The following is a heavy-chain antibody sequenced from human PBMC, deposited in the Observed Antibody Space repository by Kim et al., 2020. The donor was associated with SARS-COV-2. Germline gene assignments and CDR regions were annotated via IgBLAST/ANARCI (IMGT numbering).Heavy chain of an antibody. CDR2: ISYDGSNK. V-gene: IGHV3-30*18. J-gene: IGHJ6*02. CDR3: ANMSWREPGVRYYGMDV. CDR1: GFTFSSYG. Sequence: GGSLRLSCAASGFTFSSYGMHWVRQAPGKGLEWVAVISYDGSNKYYADSVKGRFTISRDNSKNTLYLQMNSLRAEDTAVYYCANMSWREPGVRYYGMDVWGQGTTVTVSS. D-gene: IGHD6-13*01.